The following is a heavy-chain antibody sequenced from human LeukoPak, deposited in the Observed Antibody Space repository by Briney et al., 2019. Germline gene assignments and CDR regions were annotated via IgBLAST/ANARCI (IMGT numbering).Heavy chain of an antibody. V-gene: IGHV3-30*02. Sequence: GGSLRLSCAASGFTFSSYGMHWVGQAPGRGRRGWDFIRYDGSNKYYAHSVKGRFTISRDNSKNTLYLQMNSLRAEDTAVYYCAKDQSSDHYYFDYWGQGTLVTVSS. CDR1: GFTFSSYG. J-gene: IGHJ4*02. D-gene: IGHD3-22*01. CDR3: AKDQSSDHYYFDY. CDR2: IRYDGSNK.